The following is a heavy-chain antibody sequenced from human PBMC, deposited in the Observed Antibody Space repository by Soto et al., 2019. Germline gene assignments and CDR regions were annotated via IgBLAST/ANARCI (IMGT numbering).Heavy chain of an antibody. CDR1: GFIFREST. Sequence: PGGSLRLSCSASGFIFRESTIYWFRQVQGKGLEAISAVSTSGRSTYYADSVKDRFTISRDNSKNTLFLQMGSLRPEDTAIYYCVKQAHGLDGVAFDYWGQGTQVTVSS. V-gene: IGHV3-64D*06. J-gene: IGHJ4*02. D-gene: IGHD2-15*01. CDR2: VSTSGRST. CDR3: VKQAHGLDGVAFDY.